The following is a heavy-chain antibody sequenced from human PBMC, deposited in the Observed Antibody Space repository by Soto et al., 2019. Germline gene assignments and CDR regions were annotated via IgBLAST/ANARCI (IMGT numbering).Heavy chain of an antibody. CDR3: MKAHESGDFLGMSV. CDR1: GGFVSTGMKY. Sequence: SETLSLTCTVSGGFVSTGMKYWGWVRQPPGKALEFIGYMYKTGETLLNSSLKSRVTLSMETSKNQFSLTLSSVTAADTAVYFCMKAHESGDFLGMSVWGPGTTVTVSS. V-gene: IGHV4-61*01. D-gene: IGHD3-10*01. CDR2: MYKTGET. J-gene: IGHJ6*02.